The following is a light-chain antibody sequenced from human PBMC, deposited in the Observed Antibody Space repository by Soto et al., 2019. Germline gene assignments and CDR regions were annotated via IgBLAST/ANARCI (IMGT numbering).Light chain of an antibody. CDR2: TVP. CDR3: RQGKHWPYT. Sequence: DVVMTQSPFSLPVTLGQPASISCTSSQSLVYSDGNTYLNWIQQRPGQSPRRLLYTVPSRDCGVPARFSGSGAGCDFSLKISRVEAADVGVYYCRQGKHWPYTSGQGNELEF. V-gene: IGKV2-30*01. J-gene: IGKJ2*01. CDR1: QSLVYSDGNTY.